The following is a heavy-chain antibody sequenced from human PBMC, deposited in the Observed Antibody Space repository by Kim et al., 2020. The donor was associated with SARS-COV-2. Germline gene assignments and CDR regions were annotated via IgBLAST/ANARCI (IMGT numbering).Heavy chain of an antibody. Sequence: GGSLRLSCEASGFTLSSYSMAWVRQAPGKGLEWVSSISSGSHYIHYADSVKGRFTISRDNAKNSLYLQMNSLRAEDTAFYYCVACSAGRCLNNYFDPWGQGSLVTVSS. CDR3: VACSAGRCLNNYFDP. CDR1: GFTLSSYS. D-gene: IGHD2-15*01. CDR2: ISSGSHYI. V-gene: IGHV3-21*01. J-gene: IGHJ5*02.